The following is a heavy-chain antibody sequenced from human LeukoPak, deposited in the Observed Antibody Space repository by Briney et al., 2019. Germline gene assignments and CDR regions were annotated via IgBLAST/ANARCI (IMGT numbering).Heavy chain of an antibody. Sequence: ASVKVSCKASGYTFTSYGISWVRQAPGQGLEWMGWISAYNGNTNYAQKLQGRVTMTTDTSTSTAYMELRSLRSDDTAVYYCARERDMTTVRRTHYYYGMDVWGKGTTVTVSS. V-gene: IGHV1-18*01. CDR2: ISAYNGNT. CDR3: ARERDMTTVRRTHYYYGMDV. CDR1: GYTFTSYG. J-gene: IGHJ6*04. D-gene: IGHD4-17*01.